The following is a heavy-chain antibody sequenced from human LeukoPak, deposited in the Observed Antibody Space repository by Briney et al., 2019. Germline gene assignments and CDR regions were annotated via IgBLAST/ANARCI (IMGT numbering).Heavy chain of an antibody. CDR2: INHSGST. CDR1: GGSFSGYY. V-gene: IGHV4-34*01. CDR3: AKDRRRLLLDVYFDY. J-gene: IGHJ4*02. D-gene: IGHD5-12*01. Sequence: SETLSLTCAVYGGSFSGYYWSWIRQPPGKGLEWIGEINHSGSTNYNPSLKSRVTISVDTSKNQFSLKLSSVTAADTAVYYCAKDRRRLLLDVYFDYWGQGTLVTVSS.